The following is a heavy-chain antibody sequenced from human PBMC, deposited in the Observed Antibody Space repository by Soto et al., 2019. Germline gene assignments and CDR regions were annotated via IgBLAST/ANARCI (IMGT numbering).Heavy chain of an antibody. CDR2: INHSGST. D-gene: IGHD3-22*01. Sequence: QVQLQQWGAGLLKPSETLSLTCAVYGGSFSGYYWSWIRQPPGKGLEWIEEINHSGSTNYNPSLKSRVTISVDTSKNQFSLKLSSVTAADTAVYYCARRRLLLRAYFDYWGQGTLVTVSS. CDR1: GGSFSGYY. CDR3: ARRRLLLRAYFDY. J-gene: IGHJ4*02. V-gene: IGHV4-34*01.